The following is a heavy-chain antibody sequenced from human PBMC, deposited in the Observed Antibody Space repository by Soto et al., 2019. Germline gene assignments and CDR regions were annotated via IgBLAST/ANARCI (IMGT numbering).Heavy chain of an antibody. CDR2: ISAYNGNT. CDR1: GYTXSSYW. Sequence: GXSXKVSFEAAGYTXSSYWSSWVRQAPGKGLEWMGWISAYNGNTHYAKKLQVRFTITTDTSTRTAYMELRSLRSDDTAVYYCARDYFDYGDHLAYWGQGTLAPAS. D-gene: IGHD4-17*01. V-gene: IGHV1-18*01. CDR3: ARDYFDYGDHLAY. J-gene: IGHJ4*02.